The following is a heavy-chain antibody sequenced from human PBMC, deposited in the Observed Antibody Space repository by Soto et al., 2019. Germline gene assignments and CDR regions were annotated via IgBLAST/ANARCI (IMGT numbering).Heavy chain of an antibody. D-gene: IGHD4-17*01. CDR1: GCSISSYY. J-gene: IGHJ5*02. Sequence: SETLSLTCTVSGCSISSYYGSWIRQTPGKGLEWIGYIYYSGSTYYNPSLKSRVTISVDTSKNQFSLKLSSVTAADTAVYYCARDLHDYGDEGWFDPWGQGTLVTVSS. V-gene: IGHV4-59*12. CDR3: ARDLHDYGDEGWFDP. CDR2: IYYSGST.